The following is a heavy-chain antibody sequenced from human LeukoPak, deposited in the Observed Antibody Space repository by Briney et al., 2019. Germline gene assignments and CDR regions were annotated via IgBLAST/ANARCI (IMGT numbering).Heavy chain of an antibody. CDR1: GFSFTSSW. J-gene: IGHJ4*02. D-gene: IGHD3-3*02. V-gene: IGHV5-51*01. CDR3: ARLHHSWSGYYTFLDY. CDR2: IYPGDSDT. Sequence: GESLKISCKGSGFSFTSSWLGWVRQMPGKGLEWMGSIYPGDSDTRYSPSFQGQVTISADKSISTAYLQWSSLKASDTAMYYCARLHHSWSGYYTFLDYWGQGTLVTVSS.